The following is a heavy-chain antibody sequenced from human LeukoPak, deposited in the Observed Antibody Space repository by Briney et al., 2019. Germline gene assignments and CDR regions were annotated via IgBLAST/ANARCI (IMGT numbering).Heavy chain of an antibody. D-gene: IGHD1-1*01. CDR1: GFTFSDYY. CDR2: ISSSGSTI. Sequence: KPGGSLRLSCAASGFTFSDYYMSWIRQAPGKGLEWVSYISSSGSTIYYADSVKGRFTISRDNAKNSLYLQMNSLRAEDTAVYYCARQGTGTTPDRPFYYYYGMDVWGQGTTVTVS. CDR3: ARQGTGTTPDRPFYYYYGMDV. J-gene: IGHJ6*02. V-gene: IGHV3-11*01.